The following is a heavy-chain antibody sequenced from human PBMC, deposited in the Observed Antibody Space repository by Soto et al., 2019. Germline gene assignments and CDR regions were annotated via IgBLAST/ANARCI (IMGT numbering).Heavy chain of an antibody. D-gene: IGHD6-13*01. CDR1: GYVFTNYF. J-gene: IGHJ6*01. V-gene: IGHV1-46*01. Sequence: QVQLVQSGAEVKKPGASVKVSCKASGYVFTNYFMHWVRQAPGQGLEWMGIINPNGGGTSYAQKFAGRVTMTRVSATRTVYMDLSSLGSDNTALDFCAREVGSTSWSYYYGMDVWGQGTSVTVSS. CDR3: AREVGSTSWSYYYGMDV. CDR2: INPNGGGT.